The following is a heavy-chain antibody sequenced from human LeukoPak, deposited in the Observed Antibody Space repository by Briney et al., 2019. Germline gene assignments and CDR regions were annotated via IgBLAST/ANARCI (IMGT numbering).Heavy chain of an antibody. CDR3: AKCSTSAYTTGWCNWIDP. CDR1: GFTFTSDA. V-gene: IGHV3-23*01. CDR2: TVSRGTT. D-gene: IGHD6-19*01. J-gene: IGHJ5*02. Sequence: GGSLRLSCVASGFTFTSDAMNWVRQALGKGLEWVSSTVSRGTTQYADSVKGRFTVSRDTSKNTLYLQMNSLRADDTAVYYCAKCSTSAYTTGWCNWIDPWGQGTLVTVSS.